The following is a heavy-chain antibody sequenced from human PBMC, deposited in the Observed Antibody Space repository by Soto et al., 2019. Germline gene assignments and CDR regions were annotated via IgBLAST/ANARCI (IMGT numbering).Heavy chain of an antibody. J-gene: IGHJ6*02. Sequence: EVQLVESGGGLVKPGGSLRLSCAASGFTFSNAWMNWVRQAPGKGLEWVGRIKSKTDGGTTDYAAPVKGRFTISRDDSKNTLYLQMNSLKTEDTAVYYCTRYYYGSGSYYKLYYYYGMDVWGQGTTVTVSS. V-gene: IGHV3-15*07. CDR3: TRYYYGSGSYYKLYYYYGMDV. D-gene: IGHD3-10*01. CDR1: GFTFSNAW. CDR2: IKSKTDGGTT.